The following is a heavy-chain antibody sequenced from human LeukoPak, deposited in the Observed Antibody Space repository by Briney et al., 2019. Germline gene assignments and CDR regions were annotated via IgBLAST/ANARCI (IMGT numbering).Heavy chain of an antibody. D-gene: IGHD3-16*01. J-gene: IGHJ3*02. Sequence: SDTLSLTCAISGDSVSSNRAAWGWIRQSPSRCLEWQGRTYYMSKWYIDYGPSVKSRITINSDTSKNQFFLHLNSVTPEDTALYYRARWGHQERNFDMWGQGAMVTVSS. CDR2: TYYMSKWYI. V-gene: IGHV6-1*01. CDR1: GDSVSSNRAA. CDR3: ARWGHQERNFDM.